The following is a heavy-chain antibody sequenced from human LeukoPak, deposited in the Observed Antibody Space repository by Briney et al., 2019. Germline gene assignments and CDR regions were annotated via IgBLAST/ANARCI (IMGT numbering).Heavy chain of an antibody. Sequence: SETLSLTCTVSGGSISSYYWSWIRQPPGKGLEWIGYIYYIGSPNYNPSLKSRVTISVDTSKNQFSLKLSSVTAADTAVYYCARHGRANYYDSSGYAYYYYGMDVWGQGTTVTVSS. J-gene: IGHJ6*02. CDR3: ARHGRANYYDSSGYAYYYYGMDV. D-gene: IGHD3-22*01. CDR1: GGSISSYY. V-gene: IGHV4-59*08. CDR2: IYYIGSP.